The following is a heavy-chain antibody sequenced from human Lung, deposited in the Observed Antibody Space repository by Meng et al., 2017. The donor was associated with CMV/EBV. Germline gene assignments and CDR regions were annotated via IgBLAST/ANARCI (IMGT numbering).Heavy chain of an antibody. V-gene: IGHV2-5*01. J-gene: IGHJ2*01. CDR1: GLSLNTAGLG. D-gene: IGHD4-17*01. CDR2: VYWNDDN. CDR3: AHYGDYRFGWYFDL. Sequence: SGLSLNTAGLGVGWVRQPPGKAPEWLALVYWNDDNRYSPSLRNRLTITKDTSKNQAVLTMSNMDPVDTATYYCAHYGDYRFGWYFDLWGRGTLVTVSS.